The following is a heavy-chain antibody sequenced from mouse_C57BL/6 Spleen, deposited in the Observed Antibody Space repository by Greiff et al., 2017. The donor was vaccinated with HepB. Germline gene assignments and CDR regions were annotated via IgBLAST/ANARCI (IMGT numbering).Heavy chain of an antibody. V-gene: IGHV1-4*01. J-gene: IGHJ3*01. CDR1: GYTFTSYT. CDR2: INPSSGYT. CDR3: ARTAQFSDWFAY. D-gene: IGHD3-2*02. Sequence: VQLQQSGAELARPGASVKMSCKASGYTFTSYTMHWVKQRPGQGLEWIGYINPSSGYTKYNQKFKAKATLTADKSSSTAYMQLSSLTSEDSAVYYCARTAQFSDWFAYWGQGTLVTVSS.